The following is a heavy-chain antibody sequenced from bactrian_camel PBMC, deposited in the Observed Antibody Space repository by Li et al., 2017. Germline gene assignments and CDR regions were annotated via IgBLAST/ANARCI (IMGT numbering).Heavy chain of an antibody. CDR2: IWSDGSRR. J-gene: IGHJ6*01. CDR1: GFRFSDYS. Sequence: HVQLVESGGGLVKPGGSLRLSCAASGFRFSDYSMTWVRQAPGKGLQWVCDIWSDGSRREYTGSVKGRFTISRDNAKNMVYLQMNDLQSEDTALYYCVNLWRWDGFEDQAWGQGTQVTVS. V-gene: IGHV3S6*01. CDR3: VNLWRWDGFEDQA. D-gene: IGHD3*01.